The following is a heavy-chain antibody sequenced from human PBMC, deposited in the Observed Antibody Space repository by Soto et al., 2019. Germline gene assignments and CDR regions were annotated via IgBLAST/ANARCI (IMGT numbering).Heavy chain of an antibody. D-gene: IGHD6-6*01. J-gene: IGHJ6*02. CDR2: ISYDGSNK. Sequence: PGGSLRLSCAASGFRFSGYDMSWVRQAPGKGLEWVAVISYDGSNKYYADSVKGRFTISRDNSKNTLYLQMNSLRAEDTAVYYCARDRSIAARLAYYYGMDVWGQGTTVTVSS. V-gene: IGHV3-30-3*01. CDR3: ARDRSIAARLAYYYGMDV. CDR1: GFRFSGYD.